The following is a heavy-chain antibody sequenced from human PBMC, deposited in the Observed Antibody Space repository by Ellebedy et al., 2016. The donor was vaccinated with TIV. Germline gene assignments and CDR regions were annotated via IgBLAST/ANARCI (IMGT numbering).Heavy chain of an antibody. CDR1: GDYISSYY. V-gene: IGHV4-59*01. CDR3: ASLKGESVYYGLDV. J-gene: IGHJ6*02. CDR2: IYSSGTT. D-gene: IGHD2/OR15-2a*01. Sequence: GSLRLXXTVSGDYISSYYWSWIRQPPGKGLEWIGYIYSSGTTVCSPSLKSRVTISIDTSKNQFSLRLNSVTAADAAVYYCASLKGESVYYGLDVWGQGTTVTVSS.